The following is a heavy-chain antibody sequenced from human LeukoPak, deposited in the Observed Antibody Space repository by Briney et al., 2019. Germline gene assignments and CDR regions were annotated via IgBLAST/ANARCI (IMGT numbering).Heavy chain of an antibody. CDR1: GFTFSSYS. J-gene: IGHJ6*02. CDR2: ISSSSSYI. CDR3: ARGYYDSSGYYYYGDYYYYYGMDV. V-gene: IGHV3-21*01. D-gene: IGHD3-22*01. Sequence: GGSLRLSCAASGFTFSSYSMNWVRQAPGKGLEWVSSISSSSSYIYYADSVKGRFTISRDNAKNSLYLQMNSLRAEDTAVYYCARGYYDSSGYYYYGDYYYYYGMDVWGQGTTVTVS.